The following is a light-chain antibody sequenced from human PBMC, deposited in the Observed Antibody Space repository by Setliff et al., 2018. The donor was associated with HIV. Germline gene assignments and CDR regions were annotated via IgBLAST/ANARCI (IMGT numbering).Light chain of an antibody. CDR2: DVS. V-gene: IGLV2-14*03. CDR3: SSYTTSRTWV. Sequence: QSALTQPASVSGSPGQSIAISCNATTSGTGTYNYVSWHQRLPGKAPKLVIYDVSNRPSGVSDRFSGSKSGNTASPTISSLQADDEADYFCSSYTTSRTWVFGGGTK. J-gene: IGLJ3*02. CDR1: TSGTGTYNY.